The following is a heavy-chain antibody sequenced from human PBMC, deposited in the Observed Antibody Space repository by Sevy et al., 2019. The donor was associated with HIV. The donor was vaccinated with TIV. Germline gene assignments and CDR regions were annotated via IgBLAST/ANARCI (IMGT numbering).Heavy chain of an antibody. J-gene: IGHJ6*02. D-gene: IGHD5-12*01. Sequence: GGSLRLSCGASGFTFSSYDMHWVRQAAGKGLEWVSGISSGGEAYYPGSVKGRFTISRENAKNSLYLQMNSLRAGDTAVYYCARSGGYSDYGMDVWGQGTTVTVSS. CDR1: GFTFSSYD. CDR2: ISSGGEA. CDR3: ARSGGYSDYGMDV. V-gene: IGHV3-13*01.